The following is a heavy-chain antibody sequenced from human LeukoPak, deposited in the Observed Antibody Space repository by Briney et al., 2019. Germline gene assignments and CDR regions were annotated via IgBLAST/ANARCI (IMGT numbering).Heavy chain of an antibody. D-gene: IGHD3-10*01. Sequence: GGSLRLSCAASGFTFSSYAMSWVRRAPGKGLEWVSAISSNGGGTFYADSVKGQFTIPRDNSQNTLYLQMNSLRAEDTAIYYCAKHYGSGTYYNYLDYWGQGTLVTVSS. CDR3: AKHYGSGTYYNYLDY. CDR2: ISSNGGGT. J-gene: IGHJ4*02. CDR1: GFTFSSYA. V-gene: IGHV3-23*01.